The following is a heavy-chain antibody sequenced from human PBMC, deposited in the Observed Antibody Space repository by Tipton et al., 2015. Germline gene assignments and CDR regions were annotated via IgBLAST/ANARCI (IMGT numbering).Heavy chain of an antibody. CDR3: ACQDYDSLTRDYQTVDY. CDR2: IYYSGST. D-gene: IGHD3-9*01. V-gene: IGHV4-59*01. J-gene: IGHJ4*02. CDR1: GGSISSYY. Sequence: LRLFCTVSGGSISSYYWSWIRQPPGKGLEWIGYIYYSGSTNYNPSLKSRVTISVDTSKNQFSLKLSSVTAADTAVYYCACQDYDSLTRDYQTVDYWGQGTLVTVSS.